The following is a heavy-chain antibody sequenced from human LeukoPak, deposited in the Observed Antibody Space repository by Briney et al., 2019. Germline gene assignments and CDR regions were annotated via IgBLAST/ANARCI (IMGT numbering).Heavy chain of an antibody. CDR1: GGSISSGDYY. CDR3: ARATVVPAAMDPNWFDP. V-gene: IGHV4-30-4*08. J-gene: IGHJ5*02. D-gene: IGHD2-2*01. CDR2: IYYSGST. Sequence: SETLSLTCTISGGSISSGDYYWSWIRQPPGKSLEWIGYIYYSGSTYYNPSLKSRVTISVDTSKNQFSLKLSSVTAADTAVYYCARATVVPAAMDPNWFDPWGQGTLVTVSS.